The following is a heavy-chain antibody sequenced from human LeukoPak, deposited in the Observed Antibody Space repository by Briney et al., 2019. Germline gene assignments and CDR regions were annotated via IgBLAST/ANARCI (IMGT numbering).Heavy chain of an antibody. J-gene: IGHJ4*02. CDR2: ISSDGSRK. Sequence: GGSLRLSCAASGFTFSTYTMHWVRQAPGKGLEWVAVISSDGSRKYYADSVKGRFTISRDDSKSTLFLQMNSLRAEDTAVYYCARALYVLTGSAFDYWGQRTLVTVSS. CDR1: GFTFSTYT. D-gene: IGHD3-9*01. CDR3: ARALYVLTGSAFDY. V-gene: IGHV3-30*04.